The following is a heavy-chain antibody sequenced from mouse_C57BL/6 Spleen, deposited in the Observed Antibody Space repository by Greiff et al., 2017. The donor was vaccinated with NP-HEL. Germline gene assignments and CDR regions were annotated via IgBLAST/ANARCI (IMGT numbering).Heavy chain of an antibody. CDR3: AIYGNYGWFAY. CDR2: IYPGDGDT. V-gene: IGHV1-82*01. CDR1: GYAFSSSW. Sequence: QVQLKESGPELVKPGASVKISCKASGYAFSSSWMNWVKQRPGKGLEWIGRIYPGDGDTNYNGKFKGKATLTADKSSSTAYMQLSSLTSEDSAVYFCAIYGNYGWFAYWGQGTLVTVSA. J-gene: IGHJ3*01. D-gene: IGHD2-1*01.